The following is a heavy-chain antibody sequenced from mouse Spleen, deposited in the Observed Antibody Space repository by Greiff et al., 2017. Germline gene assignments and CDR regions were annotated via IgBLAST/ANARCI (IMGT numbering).Heavy chain of an antibody. CDR2: IYPGSGNT. J-gene: IGHJ2*01. Sequence: QVHVKQSGAELVRPGASVKLSCKASGYTFTDYYINWVKQRPGQGLEWIARIYPGSGNTYYNEKFKGKATLTAEKSSSTAYMQLSSLTSEDSAVYFCARFRPLYGSSSFDYWGQGTTLTVSS. CDR3: ARFRPLYGSSSFDY. CDR1: GYTFTDYY. V-gene: IGHV1-76*01. D-gene: IGHD1-1*01.